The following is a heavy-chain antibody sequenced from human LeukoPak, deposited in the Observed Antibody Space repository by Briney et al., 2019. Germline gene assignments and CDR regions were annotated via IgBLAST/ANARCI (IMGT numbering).Heavy chain of an antibody. J-gene: IGHJ6*03. CDR1: GGSFSGYY. Sequence: SETLSLTCAVYGGSFSGYYLSWIRQPPGKGLEWIGEINHSGSTNNNPSLKSRVTISVDTSKNQFSLKLSSVTAADTAVYYCARVLPRFLLPLHMDVWGKGTTVTVSS. CDR2: INHSGST. D-gene: IGHD3-3*01. CDR3: ARVLPRFLLPLHMDV. V-gene: IGHV4-34*01.